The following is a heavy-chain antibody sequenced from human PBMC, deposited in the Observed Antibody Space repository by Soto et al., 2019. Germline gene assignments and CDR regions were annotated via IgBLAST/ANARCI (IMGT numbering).Heavy chain of an antibody. CDR2: IKQDGSEK. CDR1: GFTFSSYW. V-gene: IGHV3-7*03. CDR3: ARGPYNWNYKILFDY. J-gene: IGHJ4*02. D-gene: IGHD1-7*01. Sequence: PGGSLRLSCAASGFTFSSYWMSWVRQAPGKGLEWVANIKQDGSEKYYVDSVKGRFTISRDNAKNSLYLQMNSLRAEDTAVYYCARGPYNWNYKILFDYWGQGTLVTVPQ.